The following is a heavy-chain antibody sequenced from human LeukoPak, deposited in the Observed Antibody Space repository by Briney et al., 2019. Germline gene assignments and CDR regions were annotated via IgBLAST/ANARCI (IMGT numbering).Heavy chain of an antibody. J-gene: IGHJ4*02. D-gene: IGHD6-19*01. V-gene: IGHV4-34*01. CDR3: ARASAAVAGTPPHFDY. CDR1: GGSFRGYY. CDR2: INHSGST. Sequence: SETLSLTCAVYGGSFRGYYWSWIRQPPGKGLEWIGEINHSGSTNYNPSLKSRVTISVDTSKNQFSLKLSSVTAADTALYYCARASAAVAGTPPHFDYWGQGTLVTVSS.